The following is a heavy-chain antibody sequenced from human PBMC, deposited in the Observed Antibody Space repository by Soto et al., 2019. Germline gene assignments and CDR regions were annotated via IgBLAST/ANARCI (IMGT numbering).Heavy chain of an antibody. Sequence: EVQLVVSGGVLVEPGGSVRLSCAASGLTFSSYWVHWVRQAPGKGLLWVARITSDGYNTAYADSVKGRFTISRDNARNTLYLQMHSLRAEDTAVYYCASLLWGAVTTDFWGQGTLVTVSS. CDR2: ITSDGYNT. CDR1: GLTFSSYW. J-gene: IGHJ4*02. V-gene: IGHV3-74*01. CDR3: ASLLWGAVTTDF. D-gene: IGHD2-21*01.